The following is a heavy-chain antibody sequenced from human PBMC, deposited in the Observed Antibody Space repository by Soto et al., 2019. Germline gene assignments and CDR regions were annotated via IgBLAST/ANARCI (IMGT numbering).Heavy chain of an antibody. V-gene: IGHV3-23*01. J-gene: IGHJ4*02. CDR3: ATPGKLSSGYNPFDY. Sequence: GXSLRLSCEASGFTFSLYAISWVHQTPGKGLDWVSAISGAGGITYYADSVRGRFTISRDNSKNTLHLQMHSLRAQDTAVYYCATPGKLSSGYNPFDYWDQGTLVTVSS. CDR1: GFTFSLYA. D-gene: IGHD3-22*01. CDR2: ISGAGGIT.